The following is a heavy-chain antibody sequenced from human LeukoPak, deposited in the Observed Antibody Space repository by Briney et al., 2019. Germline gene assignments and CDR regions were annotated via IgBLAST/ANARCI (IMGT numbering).Heavy chain of an antibody. CDR3: ARDRCSSTSCYLLAPLGSSPDAFDI. Sequence: ASVKVSCKASGGTFSSYAISWVRQAPGQGLEWMGWISTYNSNTNYAQRLQGRVTMTTDTSSSTAYMELRSLRSDDTAVYYCARDRCSSTSCYLLAPLGSSPDAFDIWGQGTMVTVSS. CDR1: GGTFSSYA. CDR2: ISTYNSNT. V-gene: IGHV1-18*01. J-gene: IGHJ3*02. D-gene: IGHD2-2*01.